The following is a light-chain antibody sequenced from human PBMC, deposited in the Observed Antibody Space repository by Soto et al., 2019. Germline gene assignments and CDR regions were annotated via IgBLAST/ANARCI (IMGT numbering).Light chain of an antibody. CDR2: WAS. Sequence: DIVMTQSPDSLAVSLGERATINCKSSQSVLYSSNNKNYLAWYQQKPGQPPKLLIYWASTRESGVPDRFSGSGSGTDFTLTISSLQAEDVAVYYCQQYYSTPRFTFGPGTKVVIK. CDR1: QSVLYSSNNKNY. CDR3: QQYYSTPRFT. J-gene: IGKJ3*01. V-gene: IGKV4-1*01.